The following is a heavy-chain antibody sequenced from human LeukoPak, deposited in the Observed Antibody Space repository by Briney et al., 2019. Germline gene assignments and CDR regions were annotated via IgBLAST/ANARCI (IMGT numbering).Heavy chain of an antibody. D-gene: IGHD6-13*01. CDR2: IYGGGST. Sequence: GRSLRLSCAASGFTVSGNYMSWVRQAPGKGLEWVSVIYGGGSTYYADSVKGRFTISRDNSKNTLYLQMNSLRAEDTAVYYCARATRIAAAGALDYWGQGTLVTVSS. CDR3: ARATRIAAAGALDY. V-gene: IGHV3-53*01. CDR1: GFTVSGNY. J-gene: IGHJ4*02.